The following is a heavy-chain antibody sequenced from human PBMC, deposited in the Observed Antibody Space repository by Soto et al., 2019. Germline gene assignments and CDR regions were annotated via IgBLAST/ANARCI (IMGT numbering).Heavy chain of an antibody. CDR3: AKAILWFGELLRSIYYFDY. CDR2: ISGSGGST. CDR1: GFTFSSYA. D-gene: IGHD3-10*01. J-gene: IGHJ4*02. Sequence: GGSLRLSCAASGFTFSSYALSWVRQAPRKVLEWVSAISGSGGSTYYADAVKGRFTISSGNSKNSLVLQMNGLRTEGTAVYDDAKAILWFGELLRSIYYFDYWGQGTLVTVSS. V-gene: IGHV3-23*01.